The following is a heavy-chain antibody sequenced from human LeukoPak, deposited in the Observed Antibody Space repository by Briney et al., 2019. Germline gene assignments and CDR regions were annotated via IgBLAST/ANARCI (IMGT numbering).Heavy chain of an antibody. V-gene: IGHV3-30*18. J-gene: IGHJ6*03. D-gene: IGHD3-16*01. CDR3: AKPAYAGYYYYMDV. CDR1: GFTFSSYG. CDR2: ISYDGSNK. Sequence: GGSLRLSCAASGFTFSSYGMHWVRQAPGKGLEWVALISYDGSNKYYADSVKGRFTISRDNSKNTLYLQMNSLRVEDTAVYYCAKPAYAGYYYYMDVWGKGTTVTVSS.